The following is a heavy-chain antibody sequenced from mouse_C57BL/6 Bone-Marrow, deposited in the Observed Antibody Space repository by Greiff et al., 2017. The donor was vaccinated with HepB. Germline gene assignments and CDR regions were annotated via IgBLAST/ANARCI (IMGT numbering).Heavy chain of an antibody. CDR1: GYTFTGYW. Sequence: VQLQQSGAELMKPGASVKLSCKATGYTFTGYWIEWVKQRPGHGLEWIGEILPGSGSTNYNEKFKGKATFTADTSSNTAYMQLSSLTTEDSAIYYCARPLYYYGSSYHFDYWGQGTTLTVSS. V-gene: IGHV1-9*01. CDR2: ILPGSGST. D-gene: IGHD1-1*01. J-gene: IGHJ2*01. CDR3: ARPLYYYGSSYHFDY.